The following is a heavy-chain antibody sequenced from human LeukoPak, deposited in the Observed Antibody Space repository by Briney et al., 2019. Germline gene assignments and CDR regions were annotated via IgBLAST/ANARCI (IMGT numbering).Heavy chain of an antibody. CDR2: IQISGST. D-gene: IGHD6-19*01. CDR1: GGSISSYY. CDR3: ASGGVAGRWPLDY. V-gene: IGHV4-4*07. Sequence: SEALSLTCTVSGGSISSYYCSWIRQPAGKGLEWIGRIQISGSTNYNPSLKSRVTMSVDTSKNQFSLKLSSVTAADTAVYYCASGGVAGRWPLDYWGQGTLVTVSS. J-gene: IGHJ4*02.